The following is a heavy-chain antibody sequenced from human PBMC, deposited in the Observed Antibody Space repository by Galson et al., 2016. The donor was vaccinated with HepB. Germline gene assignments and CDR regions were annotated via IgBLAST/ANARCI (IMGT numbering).Heavy chain of an antibody. CDR3: ARDPPQWLVPEYYFDY. Sequence: SLRLSCAASGFTFSSYAMHWVRQAPGKGLEWVAVISYDGSNKYYADSVKGRFTISRDNSKNTLYLQMNSLRAEDTAVYYCARDPPQWLVPEYYFDYWGQGTLVTVSS. D-gene: IGHD6-19*01. V-gene: IGHV3-30*04. J-gene: IGHJ4*02. CDR2: ISYDGSNK. CDR1: GFTFSSYA.